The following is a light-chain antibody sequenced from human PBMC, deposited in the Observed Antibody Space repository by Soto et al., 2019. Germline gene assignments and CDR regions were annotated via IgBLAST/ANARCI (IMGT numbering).Light chain of an antibody. CDR3: QQYENYWT. Sequence: DIQMTQSPSTLSATAGDRVTITCRASQSIRASLACYQQKPGKAPKLLTYDASNLESGVPSRFSGSGSGTEFTLTISNLQPDDFATYYCQQYENYWTFGQGTQVDNK. J-gene: IGKJ1*01. V-gene: IGKV1-5*01. CDR1: QSIRAS. CDR2: DAS.